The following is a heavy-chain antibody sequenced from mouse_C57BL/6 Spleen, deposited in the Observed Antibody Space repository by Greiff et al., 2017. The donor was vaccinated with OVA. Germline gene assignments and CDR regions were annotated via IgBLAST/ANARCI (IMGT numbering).Heavy chain of an antibody. CDR1: GYTFTSYW. J-gene: IGHJ2*01. CDR2: IYPGSGST. CDR3: ARRHYDYDGLYFEY. D-gene: IGHD2-4*01. Sequence: QVQLQQPGAELVKPGASVKMSCKASGYTFTSYWITWVKQRPGQGLEWIGDIYPGSGSTNYNEKFKSKATLTVDTSSSTAYMQLSSLTSEDSAVYYCARRHYDYDGLYFEYWGQGTTLTVSS. V-gene: IGHV1-55*01.